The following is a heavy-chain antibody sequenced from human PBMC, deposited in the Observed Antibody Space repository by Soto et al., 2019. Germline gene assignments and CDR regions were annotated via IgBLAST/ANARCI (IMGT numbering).Heavy chain of an antibody. CDR3: ARNRYSNSNYYYYGMDV. V-gene: IGHV4-31*03. J-gene: IGHJ6*02. CDR2: IYYSGNT. CDR1: GGTFSSGPYY. Sequence: SETLSLTCTVSGGTFSSGPYYWGWIRPRPGQGLEWVVYIYYSGNTYYNPSLKSRASISVDTSNKEFSLKLRSVTAADTAVYFCARNRYSNSNYYYYGMDVWGQGTTVT. D-gene: IGHD6-6*01.